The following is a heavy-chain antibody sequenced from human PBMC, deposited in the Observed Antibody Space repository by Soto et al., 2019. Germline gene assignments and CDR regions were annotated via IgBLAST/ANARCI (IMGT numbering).Heavy chain of an antibody. CDR1: GYTSTSYG. D-gene: IGHD3-3*01. J-gene: IGHJ6*02. Sequence: ASVKVSCKASGYTSTSYGISWVRQAPGQGLEWMGWISAYNGNTNYAQKLQGRVTMTTDASTSTAYMELRSLRSDDTAMYYCARHAYDFWSGHPNPRYYYGMDVWGQGTTVTVSS. CDR3: ARHAYDFWSGHPNPRYYYGMDV. CDR2: ISAYNGNT. V-gene: IGHV1-18*01.